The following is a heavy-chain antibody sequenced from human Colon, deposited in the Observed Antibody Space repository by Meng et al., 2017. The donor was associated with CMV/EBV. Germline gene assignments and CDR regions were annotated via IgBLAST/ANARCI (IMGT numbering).Heavy chain of an antibody. V-gene: IGHV4-30-2*01. Sequence: CGVAGGSISSDGSAWSWIRQPPGKGLEWIGYIYPSGYTYYKPSLKGRVTISGDRSKNQFSLSLSSLTAADTAVYYCARRKFDSYFDNWGQGILVTVSS. CDR1: GGSISSDGSA. CDR2: IYPSGYT. J-gene: IGHJ4*02. CDR3: ARRKFDSYFDN.